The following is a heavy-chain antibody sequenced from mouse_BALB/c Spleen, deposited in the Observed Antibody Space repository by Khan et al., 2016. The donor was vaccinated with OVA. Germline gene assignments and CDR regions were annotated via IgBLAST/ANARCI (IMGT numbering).Heavy chain of an antibody. D-gene: IGHD2-10*01. J-gene: IGHJ4*01. V-gene: IGHV2-6-1*01. CDR1: GFSLTNYG. CDR3: ARQPYYHYYIMDY. CDR2: IWSDGST. Sequence: QVQLKESGPALVAPSQSLSITCTISGFSLTNYGVHWVRQPPGKGLEWLVVIWSDGSTTYNSALKSRLSLSQDNSKSQVFLKMNSLPTDDTSLYYCARQPYYHYYIMDYWGQGTSVTVSS.